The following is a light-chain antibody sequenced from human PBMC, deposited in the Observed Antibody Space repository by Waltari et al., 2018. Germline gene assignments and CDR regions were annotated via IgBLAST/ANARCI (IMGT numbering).Light chain of an antibody. CDR1: QSIRSN. Sequence: EIVMTQSPATLSVFPGERATLSCRASQSIRSNLAWYQHKPGQAPRLLIYGASTRATGIPARFSGSGSGTEFTLTISSLQSEDFAVYFCQQYDNWLGTFGQGTKVKIK. CDR2: GAS. V-gene: IGKV3-15*01. CDR3: QQYDNWLGT. J-gene: IGKJ1*01.